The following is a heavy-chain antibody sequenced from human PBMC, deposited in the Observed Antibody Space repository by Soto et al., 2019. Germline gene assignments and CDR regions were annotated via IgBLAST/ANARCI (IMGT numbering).Heavy chain of an antibody. CDR2: ISWNSGSI. J-gene: IGHJ4*02. D-gene: IGHD3-9*01. CDR1: GFTFDDYA. V-gene: IGHV3-9*01. CDR3: AKDILGSILTGYSYFDY. Sequence: HPGGSLRLSCAASGFTFDDYAMHWVRQAPGKGLEWVSGISWNSGSIGYADSVKGRFTISRDNAKNSLYLQMNSLRAEDTALYYCAKDILGSILTGYSYFDYWGQGTLVTVSS.